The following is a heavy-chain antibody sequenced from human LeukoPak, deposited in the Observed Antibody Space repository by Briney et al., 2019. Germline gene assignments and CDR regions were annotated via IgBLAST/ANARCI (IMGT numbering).Heavy chain of an antibody. Sequence: GGSLRRSCAASGFTFSSYEMNWVRQAPGKGLEWVSYISSSGSTIYYADSVKGRFTISRDNAKNSLYLQMNSLRTEDTAVYYCAKGRGAENGYDYLFDSWGQGTLVTVSS. CDR1: GFTFSSYE. J-gene: IGHJ5*01. CDR2: ISSSGSTI. V-gene: IGHV3-48*03. D-gene: IGHD5-12*01. CDR3: AKGRGAENGYDYLFDS.